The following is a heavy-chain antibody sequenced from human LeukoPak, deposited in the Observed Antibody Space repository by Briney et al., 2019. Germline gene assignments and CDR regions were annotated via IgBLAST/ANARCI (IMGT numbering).Heavy chain of an antibody. Sequence: SETLSLTCTVSGGSISSYYWSWIRQPPGKGLVWIGNIYYSGSTNYNPSLKSRVTISVDTSKNQFSLKLSSVTAADTAVYYCARRDTAMVGYFDLWGRGTLVTVSS. CDR1: GGSISSYY. V-gene: IGHV4-59*01. CDR3: ARRDTAMVGYFDL. D-gene: IGHD5-18*01. CDR2: IYYSGST. J-gene: IGHJ2*01.